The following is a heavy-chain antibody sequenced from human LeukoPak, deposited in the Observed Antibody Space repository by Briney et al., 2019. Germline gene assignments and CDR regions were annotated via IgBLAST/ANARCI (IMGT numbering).Heavy chain of an antibody. CDR2: IKQDGSEK. CDR1: GFTFSSYW. V-gene: IGHV3-7*03. Sequence: GGSLRLSCAASGFTFSSYWMSWVRQAPGKGLEWVANIKQDGSEKYYVDSVKGRFTISRDNAKNSLYLQMNSLRAEDTAVYYCARDEAIVGANDAFDIWGQGTMVTVSS. D-gene: IGHD1-26*01. J-gene: IGHJ3*02. CDR3: ARDEAIVGANDAFDI.